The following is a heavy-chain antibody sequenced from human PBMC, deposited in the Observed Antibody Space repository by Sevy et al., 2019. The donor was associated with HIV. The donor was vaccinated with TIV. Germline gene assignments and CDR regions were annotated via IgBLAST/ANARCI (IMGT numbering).Heavy chain of an antibody. D-gene: IGHD5-18*01. Sequence: ASVKVSCKASGYTFTSYYMHWVRQAPGQGLEWMGIINPSGGSTSYAQKFQGRVTMTRDTSTSTVYMELSSLRSEDTAVYYGARDRDSYGYNYYYYYGMDVWGQGTTVTVSS. CDR1: GYTFTSYY. CDR2: INPSGGST. CDR3: ARDRDSYGYNYYYYYGMDV. V-gene: IGHV1-46*01. J-gene: IGHJ6*02.